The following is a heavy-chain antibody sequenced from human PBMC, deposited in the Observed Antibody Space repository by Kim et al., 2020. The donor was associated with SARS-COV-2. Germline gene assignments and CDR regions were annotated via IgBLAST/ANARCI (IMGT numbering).Heavy chain of an antibody. CDR3: ARARAFGVGSFDY. D-gene: IGHD3-3*01. J-gene: IGHJ4*02. V-gene: IGHV1-69*13. CDR2: IIPIFGTA. CDR1: GGTFRSYA. Sequence: SVKVSCKASGGTFRSYAISWVRQAPGQGLEWMGGIIPIFGTANYAQKFQGRVTITADESTSTAYMELSSLRSEDTAVYYCARARAFGVGSFDYWGQGTLVTVSA.